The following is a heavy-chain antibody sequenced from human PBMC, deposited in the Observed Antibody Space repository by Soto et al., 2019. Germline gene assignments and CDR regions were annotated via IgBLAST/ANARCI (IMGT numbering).Heavy chain of an antibody. V-gene: IGHV1-46*03. CDR1: GYTFTNNF. CDR2: INPSGGGT. CDR3: ARETSAAGTGRAYDI. D-gene: IGHD6-13*01. J-gene: IGHJ3*02. Sequence: EASVKVSCKASGYTFTNNFIHWVRQAPGQGLEWMGIINPSGGGTSYAQKFQGRVTMTRATSTSTVYMELSSLRSEDTAIYYCARETSAAGTGRAYDIWGLGKMVTVSS.